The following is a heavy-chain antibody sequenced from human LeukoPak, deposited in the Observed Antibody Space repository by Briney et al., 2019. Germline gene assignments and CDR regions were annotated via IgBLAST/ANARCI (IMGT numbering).Heavy chain of an antibody. CDR3: ARDDLPLQGFDY. J-gene: IGHJ4*02. CDR1: GFTFSSYS. Sequence: GGSLRLSCAASGFTFSSYSMTWVRQAPGKGLEWVSGISGSGSGTYYADSVKGRFTISRDNSKNTLYLQVNSLRAEDTAVYYCARDDLPLQGFDYWGQGTLVTVSS. D-gene: IGHD4-11*01. CDR2: ISGSGSGT. V-gene: IGHV3-23*01.